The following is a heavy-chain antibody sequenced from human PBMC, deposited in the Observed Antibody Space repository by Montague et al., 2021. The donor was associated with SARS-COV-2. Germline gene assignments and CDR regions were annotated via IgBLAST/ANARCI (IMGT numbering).Heavy chain of an antibody. Sequence: SETLSLTCTVSGGSISRYHWNWIRQPPGKGLEWIGYIFYNGDTNYNPSLKSRVSISVDTSKNQFSLKLIAVTAADTAVYFCATHRQHHNHWGQGAMVAVSS. D-gene: IGHD6-13*01. CDR3: ATHRQHHNH. CDR2: IFYNGDT. J-gene: IGHJ5*02. CDR1: GGSISRYH. V-gene: IGHV4-59*08.